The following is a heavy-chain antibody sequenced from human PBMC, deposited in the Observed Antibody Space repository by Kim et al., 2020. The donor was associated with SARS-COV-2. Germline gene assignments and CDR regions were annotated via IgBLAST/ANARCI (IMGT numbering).Heavy chain of an antibody. J-gene: IGHJ3*02. Sequence: ADSVRGRVTIASAVSEHTLYLEMNSLRAEDTAVYYCAKVITMIADAFDIWGRGKMVTVSS. CDR3: AKVITMIADAFDI. V-gene: IGHV3-23*01. D-gene: IGHD3-22*01.